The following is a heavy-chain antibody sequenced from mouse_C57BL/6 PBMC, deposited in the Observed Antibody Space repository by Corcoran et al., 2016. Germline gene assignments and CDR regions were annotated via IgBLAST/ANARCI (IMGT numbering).Heavy chain of an antibody. CDR3: AGFITTVVARFDY. D-gene: IGHD1-1*01. CDR2: IYPRRCNT. CDR1: GYTFTSYG. J-gene: IGHJ2*01. Sequence: VQPLQSGAELATPGASVKLSCKASGYTFTSYGISWVKQRTGQRLEWIGEIYPRRCNTYYNEKFKGKATLTADKSSSTAYMGLRSLTSEDSAVYFCAGFITTVVARFDYWGQGTTLTVSS. V-gene: IGHV1-81*01.